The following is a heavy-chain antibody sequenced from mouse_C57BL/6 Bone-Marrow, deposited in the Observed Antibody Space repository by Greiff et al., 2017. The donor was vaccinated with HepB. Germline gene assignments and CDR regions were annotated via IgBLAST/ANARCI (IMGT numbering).Heavy chain of an antibody. CDR1: GFTFSDAW. V-gene: IGHV6-6*01. D-gene: IGHD2-4*01. CDR2: IRNKANNHAT. CDR3: TRKRYDYDVNFDY. Sequence: EVQLVESGGGLVQPGGSMKLSCAASGFTFSDAWMDWVRQSPEKGLEWVAEIRNKANNHATYYAESVKGRFTISRDDSKSSVYLQMNSLRAEDTGIYYCTRKRYDYDVNFDYWGQGTTLTVSS. J-gene: IGHJ2*01.